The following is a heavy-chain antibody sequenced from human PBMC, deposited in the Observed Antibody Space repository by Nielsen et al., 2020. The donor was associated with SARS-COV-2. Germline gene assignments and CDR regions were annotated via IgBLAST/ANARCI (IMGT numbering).Heavy chain of an antibody. CDR3: AKDIGGYRDF. D-gene: IGHD3-16*01. J-gene: IGHJ4*02. CDR2: ISEDSHST. Sequence: GFTFDDFAMHWVRQAPGKGLEWLSLISEDSHSTYYADSVKGRFTISRDNSKNSLYLQMNSLRTEDTALYYCAKDIGGYRDFWGQGTLVTVSS. V-gene: IGHV3-43*02. CDR1: GFTFDDFA.